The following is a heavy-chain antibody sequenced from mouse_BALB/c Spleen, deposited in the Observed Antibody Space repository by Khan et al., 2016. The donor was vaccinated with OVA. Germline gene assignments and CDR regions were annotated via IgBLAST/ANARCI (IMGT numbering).Heavy chain of an antibody. CDR1: GYSFTNFE. J-gene: IGHJ4*01. Sequence: QIQLVQSGPELKKPGETVKISCKASGYSFTNFEMNWVKQAPGKGLKWMGWINTYTGEPTYADDFKGRFAFSLDTSASTAYLQINNLTNEDTATYYCARTPYSAYVMVYWGQGTSVTVSS. CDR3: ARTPYSAYVMVY. V-gene: IGHV9-3-1*01. D-gene: IGHD6-1*01. CDR2: INTYTGEP.